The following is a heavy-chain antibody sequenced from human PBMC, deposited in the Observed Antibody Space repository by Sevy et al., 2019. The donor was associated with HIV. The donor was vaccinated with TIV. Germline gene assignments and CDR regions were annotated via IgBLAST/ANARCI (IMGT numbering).Heavy chain of an antibody. CDR1: GFTFSSYG. D-gene: IGHD7-27*01. J-gene: IGHJ6*02. CDR2: ISYDGSNK. Sequence: GGSMRLSCAAPGFTFSSYGMHWVRQAPGKGLEWVAVISYDGSNKYYADSVKGRFTISRDNSKNTLYLQMNSLRAEDTAVYYCARGKANLLPYYYYGMDVWGQGTTVTVSS. CDR3: ARGKANLLPYYYYGMDV. V-gene: IGHV3-30*03.